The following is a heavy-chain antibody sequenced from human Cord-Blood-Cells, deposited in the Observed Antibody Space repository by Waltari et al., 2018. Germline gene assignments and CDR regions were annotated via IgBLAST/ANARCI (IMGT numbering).Heavy chain of an antibody. CDR2: ILPIFGTA. Sequence: QVQLVQSGAEVKKPGSSVKVSCKVSGGTFSSYAISWVRQPPRQGLGWMGGILPIFGTANYAQKFQGRVTITADESTSTAYMELSSLRSEDTAVYYCARDTRGITGTIGAFDIWGQGTMVTVSS. CDR3: ARDTRGITGTIGAFDI. J-gene: IGHJ3*02. D-gene: IGHD1-7*01. V-gene: IGHV1-69*01. CDR1: GGTFSSYA.